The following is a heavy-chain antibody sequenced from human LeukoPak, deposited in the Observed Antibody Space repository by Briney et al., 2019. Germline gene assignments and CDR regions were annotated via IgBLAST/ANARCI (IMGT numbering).Heavy chain of an antibody. J-gene: IGHJ6*02. V-gene: IGHV1-18*01. D-gene: IGHD2-15*01. Sequence: WASVKVSCKASGYTFTSYGISWVRQAPGQGLEWMGWISAYNGNTNYAQKLQGRVTMTTDTSTSTAYMELRSLRSDDTAVYYCARDRSGCSGGSCYPLYYYGMDVWGQGTTVTVSS. CDR1: GYTFTSYG. CDR3: ARDRSGCSGGSCYPLYYYGMDV. CDR2: ISAYNGNT.